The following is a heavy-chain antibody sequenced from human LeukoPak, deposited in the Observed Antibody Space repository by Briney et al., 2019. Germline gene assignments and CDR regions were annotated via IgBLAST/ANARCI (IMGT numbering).Heavy chain of an antibody. D-gene: IGHD2-15*01. V-gene: IGHV3-23*01. CDR1: GFTFSTYA. CDR2: ISGSGGNT. Sequence: GGSLRLSCAASGFTFSTYAMNWVRQAPGKGLEWVSIISGSGGNTFYADAVKGRFTISRDNSINTLYLQMNNLRDEDTAVYYCAKDPPCSGGTCYGYFESWGQGTLVTVSS. J-gene: IGHJ4*02. CDR3: AKDPPCSGGTCYGYFES.